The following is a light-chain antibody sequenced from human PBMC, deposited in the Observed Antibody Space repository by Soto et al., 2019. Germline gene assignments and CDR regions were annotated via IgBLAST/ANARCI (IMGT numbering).Light chain of an antibody. CDR3: QQYNNWPLYT. J-gene: IGKJ2*01. CDR1: QSVSSN. CDR2: GAS. V-gene: IGKV3-15*01. Sequence: EIVMTQSPATLSVSPGERATLSCRASQSVSSNLAWYQQKPGQAPRLLISGASTRATGIPARFSRSGSGTEFTLTISGLQSEDFAVYYCQQYNNWPLYTFGQGTKLEIK.